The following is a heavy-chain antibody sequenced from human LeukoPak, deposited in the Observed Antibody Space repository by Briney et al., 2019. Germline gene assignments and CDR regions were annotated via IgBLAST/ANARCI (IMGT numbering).Heavy chain of an antibody. Sequence: GSLRPFRATSGFNFSSYAMTWVRQAPRKGVEWVSGISGSGGNTYYADSVKGRFTISRDNSKNTLYLQLNSLRAEDTAVYYCAKDGYAMVSFFDYWGQGTLVSVSS. CDR3: AKDGYAMVSFFDY. CDR2: ISGSGGNT. V-gene: IGHV3-23*01. CDR1: GFNFSSYA. J-gene: IGHJ4*02. D-gene: IGHD4/OR15-4a*01.